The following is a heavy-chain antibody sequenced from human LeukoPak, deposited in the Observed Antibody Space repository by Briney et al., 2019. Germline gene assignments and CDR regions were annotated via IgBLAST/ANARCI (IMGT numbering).Heavy chain of an antibody. CDR3: AKGSGSSPDFFDY. D-gene: IGHD6-13*01. CDR2: ISGSGGST. Sequence: GGSLRLSCAASGFTISSYAMGWVRQAQGKGLEWVSAISGSGGSTYYADSVKGRFTISRDNSKNTLYLQMNSLRAEDTAVYYCAKGSGSSPDFFDYWGQGTLVTVSS. V-gene: IGHV3-23*01. CDR1: GFTISSYA. J-gene: IGHJ4*02.